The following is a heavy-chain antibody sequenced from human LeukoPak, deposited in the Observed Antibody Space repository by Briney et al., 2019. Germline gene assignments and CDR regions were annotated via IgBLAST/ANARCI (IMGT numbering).Heavy chain of an antibody. CDR3: AKAIYSGSYYGLYFQH. Sequence: PGGSLRLSCAASGFTFSSYSMNWVRQAPGKGLEWVSSISSSSSYIYYADSVKGRFTISRDNSKNTLYLQMNSLRAEDTAVYYCAKAIYSGSYYGLYFQHWGQGTLVTVSS. CDR2: ISSSSSYI. CDR1: GFTFSSYS. J-gene: IGHJ1*01. D-gene: IGHD1-26*01. V-gene: IGHV3-21*01.